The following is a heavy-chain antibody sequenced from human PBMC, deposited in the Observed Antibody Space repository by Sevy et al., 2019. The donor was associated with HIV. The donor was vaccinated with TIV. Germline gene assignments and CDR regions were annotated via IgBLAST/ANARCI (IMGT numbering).Heavy chain of an antibody. D-gene: IGHD3-22*01. V-gene: IGHV3-21*01. CDR3: ARDAALSNYYDSSGYPNAFDI. CDR2: ISSSSSYI. J-gene: IGHJ3*02. CDR1: GFTFSSYS. Sequence: GGSLRLSCAASGFTFSSYSMNWVRQAPGKGLEWVSSISSSSSYIYYADSVKGRFTISSDNAKNSLYLQMNSLRAEDTAVYYCARDAALSNYYDSSGYPNAFDIWGQGTMVTVS.